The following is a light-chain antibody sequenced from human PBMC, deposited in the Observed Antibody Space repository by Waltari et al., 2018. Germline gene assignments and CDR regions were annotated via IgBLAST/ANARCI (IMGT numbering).Light chain of an antibody. CDR1: QTVSTIA. V-gene: IGKV3-20*01. CDR3: QQYDGIVVT. CDR2: STY. J-gene: IGKJ4*01. Sequence: DIVLSHSPGTLSLSPGDRATLSCRPSQTVSTIALSWYQQKPGQAPRVLIYSTYNRATGIPDRFSGSGSGTDVTLTINRLAPEDFAMYYCQQYDGIVVTFGGGTKVEI.